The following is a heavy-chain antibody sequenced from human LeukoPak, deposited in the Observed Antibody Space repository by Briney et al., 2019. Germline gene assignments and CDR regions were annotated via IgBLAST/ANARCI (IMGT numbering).Heavy chain of an antibody. CDR1: GYTFTSYG. V-gene: IGHV1-18*01. CDR3: ARVVVTAINDAFDI. D-gene: IGHD2-21*02. Sequence: RASVKVSCKASGYTFTSYGISWVRQAPGQGLEWMGWISAYNGNTNYAQKLQGRVTMTTDTSTSTAYMELRSLRAEDTAVYYCARVVVTAINDAFDIWGQGTMVTVSS. CDR2: ISAYNGNT. J-gene: IGHJ3*02.